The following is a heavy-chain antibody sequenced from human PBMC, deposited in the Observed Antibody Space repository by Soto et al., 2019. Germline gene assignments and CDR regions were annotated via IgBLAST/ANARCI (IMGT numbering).Heavy chain of an antibody. D-gene: IGHD3-22*01. Sequence: GGSLILSCAASGFPFSNYGIHWVRQAPGKGLEWVAVIWYDGSNEYYADSVKGRFTISRDNSKNTLYLQMNSLKTEDTAVYYCTTDPVTMIVVVPSSGWGQGTLVTVSS. CDR1: GFPFSNYG. CDR3: TTDPVTMIVVVPSSG. V-gene: IGHV3-33*01. CDR2: IWYDGSNE. J-gene: IGHJ4*02.